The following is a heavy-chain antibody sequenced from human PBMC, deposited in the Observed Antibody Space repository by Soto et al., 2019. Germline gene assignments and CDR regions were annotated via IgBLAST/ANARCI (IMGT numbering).Heavy chain of an antibody. J-gene: IGHJ5*02. D-gene: IGHD3-22*01. CDR1: GGRFSSYA. Sequence: VASVKVSCKASGGRFSSYAINWVRQAPGQGLEWMGGIIPIFGTANYAQKFQGRVTITADESTSTAYMELSSLRSEDTAVYYCARDRGPSSGYYPYWFDPWGQGTLVTVSS. CDR3: ARDRGPSSGYYPYWFDP. V-gene: IGHV1-69*13. CDR2: IIPIFGTA.